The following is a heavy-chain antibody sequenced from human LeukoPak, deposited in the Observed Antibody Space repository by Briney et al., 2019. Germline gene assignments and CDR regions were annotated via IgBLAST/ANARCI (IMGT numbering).Heavy chain of an antibody. V-gene: IGHV3-74*01. CDR3: ARGPVLRYFDWLLDYYYYMDV. D-gene: IGHD3-9*01. J-gene: IGHJ6*03. CDR1: GFTFSSYW. CDR2: INSDGSST. Sequence: SGGSLRLSCAASGFTFSSYWMHWVRQAPGKGLVWVSRINSDGSSTSYADSVKGRFTISRDNAKNTLYLQMNSLRAEDTAVYYCARGPVLRYFDWLLDYYYYMDVWGKGTTVTVSS.